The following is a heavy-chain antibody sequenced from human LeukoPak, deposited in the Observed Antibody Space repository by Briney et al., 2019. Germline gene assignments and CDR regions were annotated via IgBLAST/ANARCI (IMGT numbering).Heavy chain of an antibody. CDR2: ISAYNGNT. Sequence: GASVKVSCKASGGTFSSYAISWVRQAPGQGLEWMGWISAYNGNTNYAQKLQGRVTMTTDTYTSTAYMELRSLRSDDTAVYYCARYYYGSGSYYSDYWGQGTLVTVSS. V-gene: IGHV1-18*01. J-gene: IGHJ4*02. D-gene: IGHD3-10*01. CDR1: GGTFSSYA. CDR3: ARYYYGSGSYYSDY.